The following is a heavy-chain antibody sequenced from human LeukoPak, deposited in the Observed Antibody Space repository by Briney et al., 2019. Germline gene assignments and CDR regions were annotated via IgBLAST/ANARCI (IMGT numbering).Heavy chain of an antibody. J-gene: IGHJ5*02. V-gene: IGHV4-34*01. D-gene: IGHD3-9*01. CDR3: ARGDILTGYYRWFDP. CDR2: INHSGST. Sequence: SETLSLTCAVYGGSFSGYYWSWIRQPPGKGLEWIGEINHSGSTNYNPSLKSRVTISVGTSKNQFSLKLSSVTAADTAVYYCARGDILTGYYRWFDPWGQGTLVTVSS. CDR1: GGSFSGYY.